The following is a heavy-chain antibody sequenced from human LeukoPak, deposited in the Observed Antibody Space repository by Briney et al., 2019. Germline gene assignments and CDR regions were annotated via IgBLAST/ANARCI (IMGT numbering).Heavy chain of an antibody. V-gene: IGHV3-23*01. J-gene: IGHJ4*02. CDR3: AKEKQRNFDY. Sequence: GGSLRLSCAASGLTFSNYAMSWVRQAPGKGLEWVSGISGSGDGTYYGDSVKGRFTISRDNSKNTLYLQMNSLRAEDTAVYYCAKEKQRNFDYWGQGALVTVSS. CDR1: GLTFSNYA. CDR2: ISGSGDGT.